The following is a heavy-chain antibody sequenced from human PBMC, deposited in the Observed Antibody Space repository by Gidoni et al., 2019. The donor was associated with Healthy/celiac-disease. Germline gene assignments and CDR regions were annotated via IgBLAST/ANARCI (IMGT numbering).Heavy chain of an antibody. Sequence: QVQLVQSGAEVKKPGASVKVSCQASGYPLPSYYMHWVRQAPGQGLEWMGIINPSGGTTSYAQKFQGRVTMTTDTSTSIVYMELSSLRSEDTAVYYCARDKRYYDSSGYYYDYWGQGTLVTVSS. D-gene: IGHD3-22*01. V-gene: IGHV1-46*01. CDR1: GYPLPSYY. J-gene: IGHJ4*02. CDR3: ARDKRYYDSSGYYYDY. CDR2: INPSGGTT.